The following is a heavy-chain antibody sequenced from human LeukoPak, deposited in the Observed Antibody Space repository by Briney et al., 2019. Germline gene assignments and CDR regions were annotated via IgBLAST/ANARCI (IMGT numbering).Heavy chain of an antibody. V-gene: IGHV3-33*01. CDR1: GFTFSVFG. D-gene: IGHD3-3*01. CDR2: ISSDGTNT. J-gene: IGHJ6*02. Sequence: GGSLRLSRAASGFTFSVFGLHWIRQAPGKSLEWVAFISSDGTNTYYVESVKGRFTISRDFSKNSLYLQMNSLRAEDTAVYYCARDGPHYDLDVWGQGTTVTVSS. CDR3: ARDGPHYDLDV.